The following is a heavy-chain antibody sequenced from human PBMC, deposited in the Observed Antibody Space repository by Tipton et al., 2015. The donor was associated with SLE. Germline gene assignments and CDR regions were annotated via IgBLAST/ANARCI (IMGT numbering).Heavy chain of an antibody. D-gene: IGHD4-17*01. Sequence: LRLSCTVSGGSISDYYWTWIRQPPGKGLEWIGYIFYSGGTNYNPSLKSRVTISVDTSKNQFSLRLSSVTAADTAVYYCAGGELRYGDYDFYYLGQGSLVTVSS. J-gene: IGHJ4*02. CDR3: AGGELRYGDYDFYY. CDR2: IFYSGGT. CDR1: GGSISDYY. V-gene: IGHV4-59*01.